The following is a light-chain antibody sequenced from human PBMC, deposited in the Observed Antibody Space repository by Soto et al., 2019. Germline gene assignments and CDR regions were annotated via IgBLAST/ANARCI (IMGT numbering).Light chain of an antibody. V-gene: IGKV1-5*01. J-gene: IGKJ1*01. CDR2: DVS. CDR3: QQYFSYPRT. CDR1: QSITTW. Sequence: IQMAHSPSTVPAYCGDIVTITFRASQSITTWLAWYQQRPGKAPKLLIYDVSSLQSGVPSRFSGSGSGTDFTLTISFLQSEDFATYYCQQYFSYPRTFGQGTKVDIK.